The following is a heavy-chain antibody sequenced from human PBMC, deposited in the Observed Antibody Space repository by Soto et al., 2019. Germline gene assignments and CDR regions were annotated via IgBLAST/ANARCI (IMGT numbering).Heavy chain of an antibody. J-gene: IGHJ4*02. V-gene: IGHV1-2*02. D-gene: IGHD1-26*01. CDR2: INPKSGGT. CDR1: GYTFTVYY. CDR3: ARDLAKGGGSAGFDY. Sequence: ASVKVSCKASGYTFTVYYMHWVRQAPGQGLEWMGWINPKSGGTMYPQKFQGRVAMTWDTSISTAYMALTRLRSDDTAVYYCARDLAKGGGSAGFDYWGQGTLVTVSS.